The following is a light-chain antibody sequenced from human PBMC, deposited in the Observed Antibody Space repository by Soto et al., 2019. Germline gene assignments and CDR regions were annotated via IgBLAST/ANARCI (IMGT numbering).Light chain of an antibody. J-gene: IGKJ1*01. CDR2: DAS. V-gene: IGKV1-5*01. CDR3: QHYNSYSCT. Sequence: DIQMTQSPSTLSASVGDRVTITCRASQSISSWLAWYQQKPGKAPKLLIYDASSLESGVPSRFSGSGSGTEFTLTISSMQPDDFATYFCQHYNSYSCTFGQGTKVEIK. CDR1: QSISSW.